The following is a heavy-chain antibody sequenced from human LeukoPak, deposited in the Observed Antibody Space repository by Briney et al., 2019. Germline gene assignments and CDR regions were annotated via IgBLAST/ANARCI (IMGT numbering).Heavy chain of an antibody. CDR1: GFSLSSYS. CDR3: ATDLMVGSRPATGLDY. V-gene: IGHV3-21*01. D-gene: IGHD2-8*01. Sequence: GGSLRLPCAASGFSLSSYSMNWARQAPGKGLEWVSSISSGSSYIFYADSVKGRFTISRDNAKNSLYLQMNSLRAEDTAVYYCATDLMVGSRPATGLDYWGQGTLVTVSS. CDR2: ISSGSSYI. J-gene: IGHJ4*02.